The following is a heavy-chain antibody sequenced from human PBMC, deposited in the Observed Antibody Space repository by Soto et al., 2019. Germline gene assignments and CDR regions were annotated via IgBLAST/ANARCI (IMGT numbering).Heavy chain of an antibody. V-gene: IGHV4-59*01. CDR2: IYYSGST. CDR1: GGSISSYY. J-gene: IGHJ4*02. Sequence: SETLSLTCTVSGGSISSYYWSWIRQPPGKGLEWIGYIYYSGSTNYNPSLKSRVTISVDTSKNQFSLKLSSVTAADPAVYYCARGLGFGELFDYWGQGTLVTVSS. CDR3: ARGLGFGELFDY. D-gene: IGHD3-10*01.